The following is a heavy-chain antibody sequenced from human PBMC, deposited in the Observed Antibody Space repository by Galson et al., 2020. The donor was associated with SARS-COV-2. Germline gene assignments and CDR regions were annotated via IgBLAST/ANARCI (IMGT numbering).Heavy chain of an antibody. D-gene: IGHD6-13*01. CDR1: GYTFTGYH. CDR3: ARDSIAAAGPIFDY. J-gene: IGHJ4*02. CDR2: INPNSGGT. Sequence: GESLKISCKASGYTFTGYHMHWVRQAPGQGPEWMGWINPNSGGTNYAQKFQGRVTMTRDTSISTAYMELSRLRSDDTAVYYCARDSIAAAGPIFDYWGQGTLVTVSS. V-gene: IGHV1-2*02.